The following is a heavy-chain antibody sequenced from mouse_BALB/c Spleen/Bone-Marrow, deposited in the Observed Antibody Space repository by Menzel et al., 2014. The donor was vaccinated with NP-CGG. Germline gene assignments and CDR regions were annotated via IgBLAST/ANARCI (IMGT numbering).Heavy chain of an antibody. V-gene: IGHV3-8*02. CDR1: GDSITSGY. D-gene: IGHD2-14*01. CDR2: ISHSGST. J-gene: IGHJ4*01. Sequence: VQLQQSGPSLVKPSQTLSLTCSVTGDSITSGYWNWIRKFPGNKLGYMGYISHSGSTYYNPSLKSRISITRDTSKNQYYLQLNSVTTEDTATYYCARAGYRYDVGYAMDYWGQGTSVT. CDR3: ARAGYRYDVGYAMDY.